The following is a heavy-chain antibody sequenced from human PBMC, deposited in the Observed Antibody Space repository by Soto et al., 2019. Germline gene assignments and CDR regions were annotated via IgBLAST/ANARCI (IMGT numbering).Heavy chain of an antibody. J-gene: IGHJ6*02. V-gene: IGHV3-43*01. D-gene: IGHD2-2*01. CDR2: ISWDGSST. Sequence: GGSLRLSCAASGFTFDDYTMHWVRQAPGKGLEWVSLISWDGSSTYYADSVKGRFTISRDNSKNTLFLEMNSLRTEDTAVYYCARYIPGVRYYGMDVWGQGTTVTVSS. CDR3: ARYIPGVRYYGMDV. CDR1: GFTFDDYT.